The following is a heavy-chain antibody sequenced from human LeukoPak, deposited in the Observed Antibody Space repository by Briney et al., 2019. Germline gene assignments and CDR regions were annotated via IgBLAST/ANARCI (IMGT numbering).Heavy chain of an antibody. CDR1: GFTFSSYA. D-gene: IGHD6-13*01. Sequence: PGGSLRLSCAASGFTFSSYAMTWVRQAPGKGLEWVSTISGSDSTINYADSVKGRFTISRDNSKNTLYLQMNNLRAEDTAVYYCAVPASMDYWGQGTLVTVSS. J-gene: IGHJ4*02. CDR3: AVPASMDY. V-gene: IGHV3-23*01. CDR2: ISGSDSTI.